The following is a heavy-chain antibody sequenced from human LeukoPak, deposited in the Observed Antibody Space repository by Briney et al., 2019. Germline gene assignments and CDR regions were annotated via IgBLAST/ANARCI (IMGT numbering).Heavy chain of an antibody. CDR3: AKDREKYYYDSSGYFGHAFDI. CDR2: ISGSGGST. V-gene: IGHV3-23*01. D-gene: IGHD3-22*01. CDR1: GFTFSSYA. Sequence: GGSLRLSCAASGFTFSSYAMSWVRQAPGKGLEWVSAISGSGGSTYYADSVKGRFTISRDNSKNTLYLQMNSLRAEDTAVYYCAKDREKYYYDSSGYFGHAFDIWGQGTMVTVSS. J-gene: IGHJ3*02.